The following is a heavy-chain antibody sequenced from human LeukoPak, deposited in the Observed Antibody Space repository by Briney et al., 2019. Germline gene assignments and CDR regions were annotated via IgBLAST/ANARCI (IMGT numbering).Heavy chain of an antibody. CDR3: ARVLGYCGADCYPNDY. Sequence: ASVKVSCKASGYTFTNYGISWARQAPGQGLEWMGWISTYNGNTVYAQKLQGRVTLTRDTSTSTAYMDLRSLRFDDTAVYYCARVLGYCGADCYPNDYWGQGTLVTVSS. V-gene: IGHV1-18*01. CDR2: ISTYNGNT. J-gene: IGHJ4*02. CDR1: GYTFTNYG. D-gene: IGHD2-21*02.